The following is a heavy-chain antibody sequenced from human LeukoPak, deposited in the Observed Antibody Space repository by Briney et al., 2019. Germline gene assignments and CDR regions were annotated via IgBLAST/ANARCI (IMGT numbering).Heavy chain of an antibody. CDR2: ISGSDGST. J-gene: IGHJ5*02. CDR1: GFNFSNYA. D-gene: IGHD3-22*01. V-gene: IGHV3-23*01. CDR3: AREGGDSSGYTFNWFDP. Sequence: GGSLRLSCAASGFNFSNYAMSWVRQAPGKGLEWVSGISGSDGSTHIADSVKGRFTISRDNSKNTLYLQMNSLRAEDTAIYYCAREGGDSSGYTFNWFDPWGQGTLGTVSS.